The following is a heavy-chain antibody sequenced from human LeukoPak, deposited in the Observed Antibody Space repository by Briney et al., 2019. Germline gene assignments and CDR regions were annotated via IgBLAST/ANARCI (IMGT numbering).Heavy chain of an antibody. CDR2: ISYDGSNK. CDR1: GFTFSSYA. J-gene: IGHJ4*02. D-gene: IGHD3-16*02. CDR3: AREYRPTHLDY. V-gene: IGHV3-30-3*01. Sequence: GRSLRLSCAASGFTFSSYAMHWVRQAPGKGLEWVAVISYDGSNKYYADSVKGRFTISRDNSKNTLYLQMNSLRAEDTAVYYCAREYRPTHLDYWGQGTLVTVSS.